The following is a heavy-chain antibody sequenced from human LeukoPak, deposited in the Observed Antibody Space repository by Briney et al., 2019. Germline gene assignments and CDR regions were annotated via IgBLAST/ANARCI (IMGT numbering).Heavy chain of an antibody. CDR1: GYSITSGYY. V-gene: IGHV4-38-2*02. CDR2: IYHSGST. J-gene: IGHJ4*02. CDR3: AREVYDSSGYSDY. Sequence: SETLSLTCTASGYSITSGYYWGWIRQPPGKGLEWIGSIYHSGSTFYNPSLKSRVTISVDPSKNQFSLKVSSVIVADTAVYYCAREVYDSSGYSDYWGQGTLVTVSS. D-gene: IGHD3-22*01.